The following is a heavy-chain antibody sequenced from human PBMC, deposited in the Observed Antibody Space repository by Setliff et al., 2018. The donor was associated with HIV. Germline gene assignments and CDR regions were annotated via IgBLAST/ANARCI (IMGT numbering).Heavy chain of an antibody. J-gene: IGHJ1*01. Sequence: PSETLSLTCTVSAVSIGGYSWSWIRQSPGKGLEWIGSIYSTDTTNHNPSLKSRITISVDTSKNQFSLKLRSVTAADTAVYYCASSRSLFGEEYFHHWGQGTLVTVSS. CDR3: ASSRSLFGEEYFHH. D-gene: IGHD3-10*02. CDR2: IYSTDTT. V-gene: IGHV4-4*08. CDR1: AVSIGGYS.